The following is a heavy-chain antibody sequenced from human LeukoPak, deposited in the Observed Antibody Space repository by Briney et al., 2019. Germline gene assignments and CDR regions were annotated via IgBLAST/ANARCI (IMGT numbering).Heavy chain of an antibody. CDR1: GYSISSGYY. CDR3: AGRKGFSEWLLPTYYFDY. Sequence: TTSETLSLTCAVSGYSISSGYYWGWIRQPPGKGLEWIGSIYHSGSTYYNPSLKSRVTISVDTSKNQFSLKLSSVTAADTAVYYCAGRKGFSEWLLPTYYFDYWGQGTLVTVSS. CDR2: IYHSGST. J-gene: IGHJ4*02. D-gene: IGHD3-3*01. V-gene: IGHV4-38-2*01.